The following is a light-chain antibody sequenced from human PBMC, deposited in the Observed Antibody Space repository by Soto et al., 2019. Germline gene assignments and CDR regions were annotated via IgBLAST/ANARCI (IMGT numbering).Light chain of an antibody. V-gene: IGLV1-44*01. CDR2: TND. Sequence: QSVLTQPPSASGTPGQRVTISCSGSSSNIESNTVYWYQQLPGMAPRLLIHTNDRRPSGVPDRFSGSKSGTSASLAISGLQSEDEADYYCLVWDDTLNGNIFGTATKVTV. CDR1: SSNIESNT. CDR3: LVWDDTLNGNI. J-gene: IGLJ1*01.